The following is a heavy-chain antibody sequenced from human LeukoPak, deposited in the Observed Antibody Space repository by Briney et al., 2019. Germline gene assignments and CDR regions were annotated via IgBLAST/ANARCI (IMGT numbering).Heavy chain of an antibody. CDR3: ARGTYYYDSSGYDFDY. Sequence: PGGSLRLSCAASGFTFSSYSMNWVRQAPGKGLEWVSSISSSSSYIYYADSVKGRFTISRDNAKNSLYLQMNSLRAEDTAVYYCARGTYYYDSSGYDFDYWGQEPWSPSPQ. V-gene: IGHV3-21*01. CDR1: GFTFSSYS. D-gene: IGHD3-22*01. CDR2: ISSSSSYI. J-gene: IGHJ4*01.